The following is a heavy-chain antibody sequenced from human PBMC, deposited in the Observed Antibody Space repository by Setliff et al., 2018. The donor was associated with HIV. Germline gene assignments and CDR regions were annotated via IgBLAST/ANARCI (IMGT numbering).Heavy chain of an antibody. CDR1: GFTFRSHG. CDR3: ARWGTPKIPDY. D-gene: IGHD3-16*01. V-gene: IGHV3-33*01. J-gene: IGHJ4*02. Sequence: PGESLKISCAGSGFTFRSHGMHWVRQAPGKGLEWVAVIWYDGSNTYYPDSVQGRFTISRDNSKNILYLQMNSLRAEDTAVYYCARWGTPKIPDYWGQGTLVTVSS. CDR2: IWYDGSNT.